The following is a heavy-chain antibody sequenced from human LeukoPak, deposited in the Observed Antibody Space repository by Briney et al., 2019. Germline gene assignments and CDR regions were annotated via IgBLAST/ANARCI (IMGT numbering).Heavy chain of an antibody. CDR2: IKSKTDGGTT. D-gene: IGHD1-14*01. CDR3: TTNPDPD. V-gene: IGHV3-15*01. J-gene: IGHJ4*02. Sequence: ETLSLTCTVSGGSISSYYWSWIRQPPGKGLEWVGRIKSKTDGGTTDYAAPVKGRFTISRDDSKNTLYLQMNSLKTEDIAVYYCTTNPDPDWGQGTLVTVSS. CDR1: GGSISSYY.